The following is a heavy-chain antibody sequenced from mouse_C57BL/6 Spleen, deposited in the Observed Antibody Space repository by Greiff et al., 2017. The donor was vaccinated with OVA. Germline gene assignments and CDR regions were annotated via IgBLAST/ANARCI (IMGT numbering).Heavy chain of an antibody. CDR1: GYTFTSYW. CDR3: AIRDYSNYDWYFDV. V-gene: IGHV1-52*01. J-gene: IGHJ1*03. D-gene: IGHD2-5*01. Sequence: VQLQQPGAELVRPGSSVKLSCKASGYTFTSYWMHWVKQRPIQGLEWIGNIDPSDSETHYNQKFKDKATLTVDKSSSTAYMQLSSLTSEDSAVYYCAIRDYSNYDWYFDVWGTGTTVTVSS. CDR2: IDPSDSET.